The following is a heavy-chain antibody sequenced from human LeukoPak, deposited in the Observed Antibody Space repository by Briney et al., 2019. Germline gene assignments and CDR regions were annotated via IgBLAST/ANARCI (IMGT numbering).Heavy chain of an antibody. CDR2: INHSGST. CDR1: GGSFSGYY. V-gene: IGHV4-34*01. J-gene: IGHJ4*02. D-gene: IGHD4-17*01. CDR3: AREETVTYYYFDY. Sequence: SETLSLTCAVYGGSFSGYYWSWIRQPPGKGLEWIGEINHSGSTNYNPSLKSRVTISVDTSKNQFSLKLSSVTAADTAVYYCAREETVTYYYFDYWGQGTLVTVPS.